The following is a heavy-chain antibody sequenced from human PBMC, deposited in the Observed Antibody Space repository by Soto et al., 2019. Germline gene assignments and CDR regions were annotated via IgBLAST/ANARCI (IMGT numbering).Heavy chain of an antibody. CDR2: ISGSGGST. Sequence: GGSLRLSCAASGFTFSSYAMSWVRQAPGKGLEWVSAISGSGGSTYYADSVKGRFTISRDNSKNTLYLQMNSLRAEDTAVYYCAKDSSYYGGNSGWFDPWGQGTLVTVSS. D-gene: IGHD4-17*01. CDR1: GFTFSSYA. V-gene: IGHV3-23*01. CDR3: AKDSSYYGGNSGWFDP. J-gene: IGHJ5*02.